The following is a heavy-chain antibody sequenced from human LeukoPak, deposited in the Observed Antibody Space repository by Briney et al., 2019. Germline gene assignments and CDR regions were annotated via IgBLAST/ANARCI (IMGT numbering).Heavy chain of an antibody. Sequence: PSEPLSLPCAFSGGSFSGYYWSWIRQPPGKGLEWIGEINHSGSTSYNPSLKSRVTISVDTSKNQFSLKLSSVTAADAAVYYCAKRGSGFYYYYYYMDVWGKGTTVTVSS. CDR1: GGSFSGYY. V-gene: IGHV4-34*01. CDR3: AKRGSGFYYYYYYMDV. CDR2: INHSGST. J-gene: IGHJ6*03. D-gene: IGHD3-10*01.